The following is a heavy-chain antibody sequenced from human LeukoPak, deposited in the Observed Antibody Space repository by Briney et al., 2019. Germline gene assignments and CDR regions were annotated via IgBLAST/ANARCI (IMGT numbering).Heavy chain of an antibody. J-gene: IGHJ4*02. Sequence: GGPLRLSCAASGFTFSSYWMHWVRQVPGKGLVWVARINPAGSSITYADSVKGRFTISRDNAKNTLYLQMDSLRAEDTGVYYCARSNQADDYWGQGTLVTVSS. D-gene: IGHD1-14*01. CDR2: INPAGSSI. CDR1: GFTFSSYW. V-gene: IGHV3-74*01. CDR3: ARSNQADDY.